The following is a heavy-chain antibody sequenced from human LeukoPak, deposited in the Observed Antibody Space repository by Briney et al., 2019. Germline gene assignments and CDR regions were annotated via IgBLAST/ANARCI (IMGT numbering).Heavy chain of an antibody. V-gene: IGHV4-31*03. CDR1: GGSISSGGYY. Sequence: SETLSLTCTVSGGSISSGGYYWSWIRQHPGKGLEWIRYIYYSGSTYYNPSLKSRVTISVDTSKNQFSLKLSSVTAADTAVYYCARGSSGWYLRAFDIWGQGTMVTVSS. CDR3: ARGSSGWYLRAFDI. J-gene: IGHJ3*02. CDR2: IYYSGST. D-gene: IGHD6-19*01.